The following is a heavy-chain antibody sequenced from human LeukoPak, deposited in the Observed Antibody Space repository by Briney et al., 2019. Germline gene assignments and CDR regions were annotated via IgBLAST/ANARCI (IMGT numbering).Heavy chain of an antibody. CDR3: ARHGVGSSWFGFDY. Sequence: GESLKISCKGSGYLFTNHWIAWVRQMPGKGLEWMGIINPGDSDPRYSPSLQGRATISADRSISTAYLQWSSLKASDAAMYYCARHGVGSSWFGFDYWGQGTLVTVSS. CDR1: GYLFTNHW. J-gene: IGHJ4*02. CDR2: INPGDSDP. D-gene: IGHD6-6*01. V-gene: IGHV5-51*01.